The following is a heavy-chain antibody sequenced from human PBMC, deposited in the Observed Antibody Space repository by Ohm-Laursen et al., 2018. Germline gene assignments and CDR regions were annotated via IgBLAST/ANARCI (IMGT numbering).Heavy chain of an antibody. V-gene: IGHV3-23*01. Sequence: GSLRLSCSASGFTFSNYAASWVRQAPGKGLEWVSAISGSGGSTYYADSVKGRFTISRDNSKNTLYLQMNSLRAEDTAIYYCAKSNRMVGFVVVPVARDPMDVWGQGTTVTVSS. CDR2: ISGSGGST. D-gene: IGHD2-2*01. J-gene: IGHJ6*02. CDR3: AKSNRMVGFVVVPVARDPMDV. CDR1: GFTFSNYA.